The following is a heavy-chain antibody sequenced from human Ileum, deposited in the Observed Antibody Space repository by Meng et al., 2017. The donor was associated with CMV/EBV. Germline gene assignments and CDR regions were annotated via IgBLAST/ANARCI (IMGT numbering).Heavy chain of an antibody. CDR1: GFTFSDHV. V-gene: IGHV3-23*01. J-gene: IGHJ5*02. Sequence: GESLKISCEASGFTFSDHVMTWVRQAPGKGLEWVSAISGSGVSTYYADSVRGRFTISRDNSKNTLYLQMNGLRAEDTAVYYCAKDCWFDPWGQGTLVTVSS. CDR3: AKDCWFDP. CDR2: ISGSGVST.